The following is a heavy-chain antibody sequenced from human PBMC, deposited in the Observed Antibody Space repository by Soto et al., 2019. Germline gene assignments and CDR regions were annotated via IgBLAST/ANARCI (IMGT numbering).Heavy chain of an antibody. D-gene: IGHD3-3*01. CDR1: GYSIRSSDW. CDR2: IYYSGST. J-gene: IGHJ5*02. V-gene: IGHV4-28*01. CDR3: ARTGVRGYYGGNWFDP. Sequence: SETLCLTCAVSGYSIRSSDWWGWIRQPPGKGLEWIGYIYYSGSTYYNPSLKSRVTMSVDTSKNQFSLKLSSVTAVDTAVYYCARTGVRGYYGGNWFDPWGQGTLVTVSS.